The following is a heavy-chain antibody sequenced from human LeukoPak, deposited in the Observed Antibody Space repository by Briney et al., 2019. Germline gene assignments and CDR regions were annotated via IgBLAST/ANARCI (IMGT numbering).Heavy chain of an antibody. Sequence: ASVKVSCKASGYTFTSYGISWLRQAPGQGLEWMGWISAYNGNTNYAQKLQGRVTMTEDTSTDTAYMELSSLRSEDTAVYYCATDGGGYSGYVMLDYWGQGTLVTVSS. J-gene: IGHJ4*02. CDR1: GYTFTSYG. CDR2: ISAYNGNT. D-gene: IGHD5-12*01. CDR3: ATDGGGYSGYVMLDY. V-gene: IGHV1-18*01.